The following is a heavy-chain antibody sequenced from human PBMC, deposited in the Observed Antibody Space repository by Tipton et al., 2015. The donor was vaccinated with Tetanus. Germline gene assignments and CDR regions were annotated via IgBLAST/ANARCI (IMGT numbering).Heavy chain of an antibody. D-gene: IGHD4-17*01. CDR1: GFTFSSYA. CDR2: ISGSGGST. J-gene: IGHJ6*02. Sequence: GSLRLSCAASGFTFSSYAMTWVRQAPGKGLEWVSTISGSGGSTYYADSVKGRFTISRDNSKNTLYLQMNSLRAEDTAVYYCAKNYGDSDYYYYGMDVWGQGTTVTVSS. V-gene: IGHV3-23*01. CDR3: AKNYGDSDYYYYGMDV.